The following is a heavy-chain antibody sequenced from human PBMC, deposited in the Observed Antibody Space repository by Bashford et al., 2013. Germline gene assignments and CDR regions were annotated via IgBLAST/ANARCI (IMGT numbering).Heavy chain of an antibody. CDR3: ARVVSTGMAAYSDL. D-gene: IGHD6-13*01. J-gene: IGHJ2*01. V-gene: IGHV4-59*01. CDR1: GGSIRNYY. Sequence: SETLSLTCTVSGGSIRNYYWSWIRQPPGKGLEWIGYISNSGKTDYNPSLKSRVTISVDASKNQFSLRLSSVTAADTAVYYCARVVSTGMAAYSDLWGRGSLVTVSS. CDR2: ISNSGKT.